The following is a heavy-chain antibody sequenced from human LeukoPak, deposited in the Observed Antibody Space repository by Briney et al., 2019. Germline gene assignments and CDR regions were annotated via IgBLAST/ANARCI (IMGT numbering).Heavy chain of an antibody. CDR3: ARDAATINFDS. Sequence: ASVKVSCKTPGYTFIGYSINWLRQAPGQGLEWMGWISTNTGNPTYAQGFTGRFVFSLDTSVSTAYLQISSLKAEDTAVYYCARDAATINFDSWGQGTLVTVSS. D-gene: IGHD5-24*01. CDR1: GYTFIGYS. CDR2: ISTNTGNP. J-gene: IGHJ4*02. V-gene: IGHV7-4-1*02.